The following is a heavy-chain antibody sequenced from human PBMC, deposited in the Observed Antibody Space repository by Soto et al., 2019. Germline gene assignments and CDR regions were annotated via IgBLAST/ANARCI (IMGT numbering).Heavy chain of an antibody. J-gene: IGHJ4*02. CDR1: GFTFSGYS. D-gene: IGHD1-1*01. V-gene: IGHV3-48*02. CDR2: ISGGGVPV. Sequence: GGSLRLSCKASGFTFSGYSMDWVRQAPGKGLEWIAYISGGGVPVYYADSVKGRFTISRDNAKNSLYLQLNHLRDEDTAIYYCARGRANYYFDFWGQGALVTVSS. CDR3: ARGRANYYFDF.